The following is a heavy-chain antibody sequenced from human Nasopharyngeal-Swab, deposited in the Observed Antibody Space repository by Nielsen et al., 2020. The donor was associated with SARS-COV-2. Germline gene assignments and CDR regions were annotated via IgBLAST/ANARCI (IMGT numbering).Heavy chain of an antibody. CDR3: ARGGVPAAIRYYYYMDV. D-gene: IGHD2-2*01. Sequence: SETLSLTCAVSGGSISSSNWWSWVRQPPGKGLEWIGEIYHSGSTNYNLSLKSRVTISVDKSKNQFSLKLSSVTAADTAVYYCARGGVPAAIRYYYYMDVWGKGTTVTVSS. CDR1: GGSISSSNW. J-gene: IGHJ6*03. V-gene: IGHV4-4*02. CDR2: IYHSGST.